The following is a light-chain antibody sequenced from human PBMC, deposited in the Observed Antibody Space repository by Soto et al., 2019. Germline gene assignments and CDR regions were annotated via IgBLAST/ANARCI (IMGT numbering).Light chain of an antibody. CDR2: KPP. CDR3: QQYNSYSPKT. CDR1: QRISSW. V-gene: IGKV1-5*03. J-gene: IGKJ3*01. Sequence: DIRRTHSPSTLPPSLGDRVTITARAIQRISSWSACYQKKPGKAPKPLIYKPPSLESGVPSRFSGSGSGTEFTLTISSLQPDDFATYYCQQYNSYSPKTFGPGTKVDIK.